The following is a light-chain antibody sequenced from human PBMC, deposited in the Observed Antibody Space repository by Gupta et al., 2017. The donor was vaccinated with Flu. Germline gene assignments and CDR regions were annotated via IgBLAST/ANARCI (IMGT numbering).Light chain of an antibody. CDR3: QVWDSSSDRGV. Sequence: SFVLTPPPSVSVAPGQTARIACGGNNIASKAVHWYQQKPGQAPVLVVNDDSDRPSGIPERFSGSNSGNTATLSISRVEAGDEADYYCQVWDSSSDRGVFGGGTKLTFL. V-gene: IGLV3-21*02. J-gene: IGLJ3*02. CDR2: DDS. CDR1: NIASKA.